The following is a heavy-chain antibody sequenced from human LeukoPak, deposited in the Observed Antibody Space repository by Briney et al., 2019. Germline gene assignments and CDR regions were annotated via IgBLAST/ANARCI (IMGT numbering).Heavy chain of an antibody. CDR3: ASRYGSGSQYFDY. J-gene: IGHJ4*02. CDR2: VNPNSGNT. CDR1: GYTFSSYD. Sequence: ASVKVSCKASGYTFSSYDINWVRQATGQGLEWMGWVNPNSGNTGYAQKFQGRVTMTRNTSISTAYMELSSLRSEDTAMYYCASRYGSGSQYFDYWGQGTLVTVSS. D-gene: IGHD3-10*01. V-gene: IGHV1-8*01.